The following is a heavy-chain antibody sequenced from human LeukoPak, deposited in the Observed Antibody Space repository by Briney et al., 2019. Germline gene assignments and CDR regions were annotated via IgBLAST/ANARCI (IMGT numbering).Heavy chain of an antibody. J-gene: IGHJ4*02. CDR2: IIPIFGTA. Sequence: ASVKVSCKASGGTFSSYAISWVRQAPGQGLEWMGGIIPIFGTANYAQKFQGRVTITADESTCTAYMELSSLRSEDTAVYYCARGGSNWGSRRYFDYWGQGTLVTVSS. CDR1: GGTFSSYA. V-gene: IGHV1-69*13. D-gene: IGHD7-27*01. CDR3: ARGGSNWGSRRYFDY.